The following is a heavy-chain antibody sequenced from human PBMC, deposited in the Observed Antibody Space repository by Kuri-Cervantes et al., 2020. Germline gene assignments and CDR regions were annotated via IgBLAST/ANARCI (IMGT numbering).Heavy chain of an antibody. CDR1: GGTFSSYA. D-gene: IGHD3-22*01. Sequence: SVKVSCKASGGTFSSYAISWVRQAPGQGLEWMGGIIPIFGTANYAQKLQGRVTMTTDTSTGTAYMELRSLRSDDTAVYYCARVSQRITMINPPDWFDPWGQGTLVTVSS. J-gene: IGHJ5*02. V-gene: IGHV1-69*05. CDR3: ARVSQRITMINPPDWFDP. CDR2: IIPIFGTA.